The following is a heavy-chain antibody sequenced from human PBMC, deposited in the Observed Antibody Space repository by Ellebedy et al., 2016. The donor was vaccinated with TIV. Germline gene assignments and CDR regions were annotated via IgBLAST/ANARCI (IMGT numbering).Heavy chain of an antibody. CDR3: ARGRRLGDFDY. CDR1: GGSISSYY. J-gene: IGHJ4*02. V-gene: IGHV4-59*12. Sequence: GSLRLSCTVSGGSISSYYWSWIRQPPGKGLEWIGYIYYSGSTNYNPSLKSLVTISVDTSKNQFSLKLSSVTAADTAVYYCARGRRLGDFDYWGQGTLVTVSS. CDR2: IYYSGST.